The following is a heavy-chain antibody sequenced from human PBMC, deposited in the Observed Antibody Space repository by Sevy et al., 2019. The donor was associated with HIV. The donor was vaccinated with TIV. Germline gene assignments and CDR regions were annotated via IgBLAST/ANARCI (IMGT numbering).Heavy chain of an antibody. CDR3: ARDLDDSSGFGMDV. CDR2: IKQDGSEK. J-gene: IGHJ6*02. V-gene: IGHV3-7*01. D-gene: IGHD5-12*01. CDR1: GFTFSRYW. Sequence: VGSLRLSCAASGFTFSRYWMTWVRQAPGKELEWVANIKQDGSEKYYMDSVKGRFTISRDNAKKSLFLQMNSLRAEDTAVYYCARDLDDSSGFGMDVWGQGTTVTVSS.